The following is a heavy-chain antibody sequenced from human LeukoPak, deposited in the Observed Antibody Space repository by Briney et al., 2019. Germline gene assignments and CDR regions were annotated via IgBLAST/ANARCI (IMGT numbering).Heavy chain of an antibody. J-gene: IGHJ5*02. Sequence: SETLSLTCTVSGGSISSSSYYWGWIRQPPGKGLEWIGSIYYSRSTYYNPSLKSRVTISVDTSKNQFSLKLSSVTAADTAVYYCARGVGQQLVPIIWFDPWGQGTLVTVSS. CDR2: IYYSRST. D-gene: IGHD6-13*01. CDR3: ARGVGQQLVPIIWFDP. CDR1: GGSISSSSYY. V-gene: IGHV4-39*07.